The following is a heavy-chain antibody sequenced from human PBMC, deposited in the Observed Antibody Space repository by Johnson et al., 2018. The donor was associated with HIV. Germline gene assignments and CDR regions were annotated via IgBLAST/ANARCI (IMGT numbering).Heavy chain of an antibody. CDR2: IKQDGSEK. V-gene: IGHV3-7*05. J-gene: IGHJ3*02. D-gene: IGHD6-6*01. CDR1: GFTFTNYW. CDR3: ARGGQLVLDAFDI. Sequence: MHLVASGGGLVQPGGSLRLSCAASGFTFTNYWMSWVRQAPGKGLEWVANIKQDGSEKYYVDSVKGRFTISKDNAKNSLYLQMNSLRAEDTAVYYCARGGQLVLDAFDIWGQGTMVTVSS.